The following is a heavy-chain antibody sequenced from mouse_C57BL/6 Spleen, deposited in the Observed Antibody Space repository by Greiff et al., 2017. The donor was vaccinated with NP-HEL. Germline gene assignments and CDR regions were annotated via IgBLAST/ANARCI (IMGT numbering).Heavy chain of an antibody. V-gene: IGHV2-5*01. CDR1: GFSLTSYG. D-gene: IGHD2-4*01. CDR3: AKKKDDYDSYAMDY. J-gene: IGHJ4*01. CDR2: IWRGGST. Sequence: VQLQQSGPGLVQPSQSLSITCTVSGFSLTSYGVHWVRQSPGKGLEWLGVIWRGGSTDYNAAFMSRLSITKDNSKSQVFFKMNSLQADDTPIYYCAKKKDDYDSYAMDYWGQGTSVTVSS.